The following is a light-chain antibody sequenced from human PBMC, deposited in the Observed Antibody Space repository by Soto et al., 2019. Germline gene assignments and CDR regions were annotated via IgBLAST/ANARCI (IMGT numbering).Light chain of an antibody. CDR2: SNN. J-gene: IGLJ1*01. CDR3: AAWDDSLNGFYV. V-gene: IGLV1-44*01. Sequence: QSVLTQPPSASGTPGQRVTMSCSGGNSNIGIHTVNWYQHLPGTAPTLLIFSNNQRPSGVPARFSGSKSGTSASLAISGLKSGDEGDYYCAAWDDSLNGFYVFGTGTKVTVL. CDR1: NSNIGIHT.